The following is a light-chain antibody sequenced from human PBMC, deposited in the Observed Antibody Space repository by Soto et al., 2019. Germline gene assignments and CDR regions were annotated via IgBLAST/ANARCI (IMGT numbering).Light chain of an antibody. CDR3: TSYTSASTLV. Sequence: QSALTQPGSVSGSPGQSITISCTGTSDDIGANNYVSWYQHHPGKAPKILIYEAANRPSGISHRFSGSKSGNTASLTISGLQAEDEADYFCTSYTSASTLVFGGGTKLTVL. CDR1: SDDIGANNY. J-gene: IGLJ2*01. CDR2: EAA. V-gene: IGLV2-14*01.